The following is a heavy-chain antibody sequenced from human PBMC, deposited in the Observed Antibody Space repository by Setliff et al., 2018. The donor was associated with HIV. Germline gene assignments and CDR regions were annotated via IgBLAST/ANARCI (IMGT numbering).Heavy chain of an antibody. CDR3: ARDRETIFGVVILPDDAFDI. D-gene: IGHD3-3*01. J-gene: IGHJ3*02. CDR2: ISAYNGNT. Sequence: ASVKVSCKASGYTFTSYGISWVRQAPGQGLEWMGWISAYNGNTNYAQTLQGRVTMTTDTSTSTVYMELSSLRSEDTAVYYCARDRETIFGVVILPDDAFDIWGQGTMVTVSS. CDR1: GYTFTSYG. V-gene: IGHV1-18*01.